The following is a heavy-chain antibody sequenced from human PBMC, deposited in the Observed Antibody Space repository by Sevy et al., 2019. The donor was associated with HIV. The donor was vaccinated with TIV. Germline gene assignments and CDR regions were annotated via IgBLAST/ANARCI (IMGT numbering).Heavy chain of an antibody. CDR1: RYTFTDYY. CDR2: INPNNGGT. Sequence: ASVKVSCKAARYTFTDYYVHWVRQGPGQGLEWMGWINPNNGGTKYAQRFQGRVTMTRDTSINTAYMELGSLTSDDTAVYYCARLTTMPTSHDYGMDVWGQGTTVTVSS. CDR3: ARLTTMPTSHDYGMDV. D-gene: IGHD4-17*01. V-gene: IGHV1-2*02. J-gene: IGHJ6*02.